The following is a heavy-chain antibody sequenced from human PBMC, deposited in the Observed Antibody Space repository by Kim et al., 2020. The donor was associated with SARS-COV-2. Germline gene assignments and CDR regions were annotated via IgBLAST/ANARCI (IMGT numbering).Heavy chain of an antibody. CDR2: IYYSGST. CDR3: ARDGATGTPF. J-gene: IGHJ3*01. V-gene: IGHV4-31*03. CDR1: GGSISSGGYY. Sequence: SETLSLTCTVSGGSISSGGYYWSWIREHPGKGLEWIGYIYYSGSTDYNPTLKRRVTISVDTSKNQFTLKLSSVTAAVTAVYYCARDGATGTPFWGPGAMVPVAS. D-gene: IGHD1-1*01.